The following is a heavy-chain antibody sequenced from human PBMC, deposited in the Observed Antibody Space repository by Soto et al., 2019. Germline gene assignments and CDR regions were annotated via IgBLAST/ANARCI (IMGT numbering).Heavy chain of an antibody. Sequence: GGSLRLSCAASGFTFSSYGMHWVRQAPGKGLEWVAVIWYDGSKKYYAYSVKGRFTISRDNSKNTLYLQMNSLRAEDTDVYYCARAGRYYDSSADNWFDPWGQGTLVTVSS. CDR1: GFTFSSYG. J-gene: IGHJ5*02. V-gene: IGHV3-33*01. CDR3: ARAGRYYDSSADNWFDP. D-gene: IGHD3-22*01. CDR2: IWYDGSKK.